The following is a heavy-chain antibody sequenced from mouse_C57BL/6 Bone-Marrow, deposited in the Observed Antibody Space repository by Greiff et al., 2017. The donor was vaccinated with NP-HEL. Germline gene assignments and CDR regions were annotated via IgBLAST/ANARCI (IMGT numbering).Heavy chain of an antibody. CDR1: GFTFSSYA. CDR3: ARRGWDWWYFDV. Sequence: EVQGVESGGGLVKPGGSLKLSCAASGFTFSSYAMSWVRQTPEKRLEWVATISDGGSYTYYPDNVKGRFTISRDNAKNNLYLQMSHLKSEDTAMYYCARRGWDWWYFDVWGTGTTVTVSS. D-gene: IGHD4-1*01. V-gene: IGHV5-4*03. J-gene: IGHJ1*03. CDR2: ISDGGSYT.